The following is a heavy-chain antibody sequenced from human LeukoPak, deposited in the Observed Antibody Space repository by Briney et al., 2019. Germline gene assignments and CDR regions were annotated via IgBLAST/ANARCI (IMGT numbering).Heavy chain of an antibody. CDR3: ARYIVSYPHDAFDI. Sequence: PSETLSLTCTVSGGSISNYYWSWMRQPPGKGLEWVGYIYYTGRTKYNPSLKSRVTISVDTSKKQFSLKLSSVTAADTAFYYCARYIVSYPHDAFDIWGQGTMVTVSS. CDR1: GGSISNYY. J-gene: IGHJ3*02. D-gene: IGHD1-26*01. CDR2: IYYTGRT. V-gene: IGHV4-59*01.